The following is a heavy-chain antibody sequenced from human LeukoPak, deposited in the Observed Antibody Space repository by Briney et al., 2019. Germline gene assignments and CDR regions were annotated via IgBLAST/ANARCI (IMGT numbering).Heavy chain of an antibody. V-gene: IGHV3-21*01. Sequence: GGSLRLSCAASGFTFSSYSMNWVRPPPGKGLEWVSFISSSSSYIYYADSVKGRFTISRDNAKNSLYLQMNSLRAEDTAVYYRARDSSGWYYFDYWGQGTLVTVSS. CDR3: ARDSSGWYYFDY. D-gene: IGHD6-19*01. CDR2: ISSSSSYI. J-gene: IGHJ4*02. CDR1: GFTFSSYS.